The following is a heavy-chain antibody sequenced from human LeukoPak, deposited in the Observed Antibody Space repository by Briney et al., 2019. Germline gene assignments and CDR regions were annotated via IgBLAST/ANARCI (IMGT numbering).Heavy chain of an antibody. CDR2: IYSGGST. D-gene: IGHD3-16*01. Sequence: PGGSLRLSCAASGFTVSSNYMSWVRQAPGKGLEWVSVIYSGGSTYYADSVKGRFTISRDNSKNTLYLQMNSLRAEDTAVYYCARDHWGPTGLYHYYYMDVWGKGTTVTVSS. J-gene: IGHJ6*03. CDR1: GFTVSSNY. V-gene: IGHV3-66*02. CDR3: ARDHWGPTGLYHYYYMDV.